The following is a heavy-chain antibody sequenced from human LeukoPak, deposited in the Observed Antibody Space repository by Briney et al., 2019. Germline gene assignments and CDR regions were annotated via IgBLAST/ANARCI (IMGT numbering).Heavy chain of an antibody. CDR2: IYTSGST. D-gene: IGHD6-19*01. CDR3: ARDRGRSGWYPYYFDY. CDR1: GGSISSYY. Sequence: PSETLSLTCTVSGGSISSYYWSWIRQPAGKGLERIGRIYTSGSTNYNPSLKSRVTMSVDTSKNQFSLKLSSVTAADTAVYYCARDRGRSGWYPYYFDYWGQGTLVTVSS. V-gene: IGHV4-4*07. J-gene: IGHJ4*02.